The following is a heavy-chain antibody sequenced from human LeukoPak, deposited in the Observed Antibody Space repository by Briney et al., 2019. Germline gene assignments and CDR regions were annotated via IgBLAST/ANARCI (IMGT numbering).Heavy chain of an antibody. CDR2: MNPNSGNT. CDR3: ARDMQGPDYDYVWGSYPGEDY. Sequence: ASVKVSCKASGYTFTSYDFNWVRQATGQGLEWMGWMNPNSGNTGYAQKFQGRVTMTRNTSISTAYMELSSLRSDDTAVYYCARDMQGPDYDYVWGSYPGEDYWGQGTLVTVSS. J-gene: IGHJ4*02. CDR1: GYTFTSYD. D-gene: IGHD3-16*02. V-gene: IGHV1-8*02.